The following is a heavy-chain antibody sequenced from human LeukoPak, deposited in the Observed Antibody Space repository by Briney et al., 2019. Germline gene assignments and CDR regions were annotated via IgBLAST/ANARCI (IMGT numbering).Heavy chain of an antibody. CDR3: ARVEGPSIFGVVDY. D-gene: IGHD3-3*01. V-gene: IGHV1-18*01. J-gene: IGHJ4*02. CDR1: GYTFTSYG. CDR2: ISAYNGNT. Sequence: ASVKLSCKASGYTFTSYGISWVREAPGQGLEWMGWISAYNGNTNYAQKLQGRVTMTTDTSTSTAYMELRSLRSDDTAVYFCARVEGPSIFGVVDYWGPGTLVTVSS.